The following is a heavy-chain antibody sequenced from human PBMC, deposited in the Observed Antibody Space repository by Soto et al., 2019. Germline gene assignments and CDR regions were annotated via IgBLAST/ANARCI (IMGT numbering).Heavy chain of an antibody. CDR3: VKDRQQGLGIYYYYYGMDV. CDR1: GFTFSSYG. J-gene: IGHJ6*02. Sequence: GGSLRLSCAASGFTFSSYGMHWVRQAPGKGLEWVSVIYDGSNTHYADSVKGRFTISRDNSKNTLYLQMNSLRAEDTAVYYCVKDRQQGLGIYYYYYGMDVWGQGTTVTVSS. V-gene: IGHV3-NL1*01. D-gene: IGHD6-13*01. CDR2: IYDGSNT.